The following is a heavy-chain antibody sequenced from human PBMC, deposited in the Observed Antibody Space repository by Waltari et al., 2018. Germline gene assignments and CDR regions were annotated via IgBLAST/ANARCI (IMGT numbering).Heavy chain of an antibody. D-gene: IGHD2-21*02. Sequence: QVQLQESGPGLVKPSQTLSLTCTVSGGPISSGGYYWCWIRQHPGKGLEWIGYIYYSGCTYYNLSLKSRVTISVDTSKNQFSLKLSSVTAADTAVYYCARYGGNSRAVDYWGQGTLVTVSS. CDR2: IYYSGCT. J-gene: IGHJ4*02. V-gene: IGHV4-31*03. CDR1: GGPISSGGYY. CDR3: ARYGGNSRAVDY.